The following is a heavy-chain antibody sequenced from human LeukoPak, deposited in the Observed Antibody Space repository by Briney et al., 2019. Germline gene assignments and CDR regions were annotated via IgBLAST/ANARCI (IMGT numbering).Heavy chain of an antibody. CDR2: IIPIFGTA. D-gene: IGHD3-10*01. CDR1: GGTFSSYA. V-gene: IGHV1-69*05. CDR3: ASAQRTRPAERGVLSSPLNY. Sequence: SVKVSCKASGGTFSSYAISWVRQAPGQGLEWMGGIIPIFGTANYAQKFQGRVTITTDESTSTAYMELSSLRSEDTAVYYCASAQRTRPAERGVLSSPLNYWGQGTLVTVSS. J-gene: IGHJ4*02.